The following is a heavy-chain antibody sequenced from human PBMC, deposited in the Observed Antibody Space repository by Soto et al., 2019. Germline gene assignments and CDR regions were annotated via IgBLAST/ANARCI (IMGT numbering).Heavy chain of an antibody. CDR1: GGTFSSYA. J-gene: IGHJ6*02. V-gene: IGHV1-69*01. CDR3: ARASFGAVAGPYYYYGMDV. CDR2: IIPIFGTA. Sequence: QVQLVQSGAEVKKPGSSVKVSCKASGGTFSSYAISWVRQAPGQGLEWMGGIIPIFGTANYAQKFQGRVTITADESTSTAYMELSSLRSEDTAVYYCARASFGAVAGPYYYYGMDVWGQGTTVTVSS. D-gene: IGHD6-19*01.